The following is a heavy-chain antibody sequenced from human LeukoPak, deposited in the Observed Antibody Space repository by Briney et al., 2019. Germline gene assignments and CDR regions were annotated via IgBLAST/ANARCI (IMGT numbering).Heavy chain of an antibody. J-gene: IGHJ6*02. CDR3: TRIRVNKKDYGSGSYYPINDYYGMDV. D-gene: IGHD3-10*01. Sequence: GASVKVSCKASGYTFTGYYMHWVRQAPGQGLEWMGWINPNSGGTNYAQKFQGRVTMTRDTSISTAYMELSRLRSDDTAVYYCTRIRVNKKDYGSGSYYPINDYYGMDVWGQGTTVTVSS. CDR2: INPNSGGT. CDR1: GYTFTGYY. V-gene: IGHV1-2*02.